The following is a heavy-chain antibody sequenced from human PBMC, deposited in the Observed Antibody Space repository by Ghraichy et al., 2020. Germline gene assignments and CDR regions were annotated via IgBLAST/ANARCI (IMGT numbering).Heavy chain of an antibody. J-gene: IGHJ6*02. D-gene: IGHD3-10*01. Sequence: ASVKVSCKASGYTFTNYGIGWVRQAPGQGLEWMGWISGYNGYTYYAQNIQGRVTMTTDTSTTPAYMELRSLESDDTAVYYCARALSGSGSYYYPYYGMDVWGQGTTVTVSS. CDR3: ARALSGSGSYYYPYYGMDV. V-gene: IGHV1-18*01. CDR1: GYTFTNYG. CDR2: ISGYNGYT.